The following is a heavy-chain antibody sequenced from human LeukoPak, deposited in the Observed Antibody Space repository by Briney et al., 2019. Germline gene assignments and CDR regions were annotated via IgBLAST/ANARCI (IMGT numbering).Heavy chain of an antibody. D-gene: IGHD5-12*01. J-gene: IGHJ3*02. V-gene: IGHV4-39*07. CDR2: IYYSGST. Sequence: SETLSLTCTVSGGSLSSSSYYWGWIRQPPGKGLEWIGSIYYSGSTYYNPSLKSRVTISVDTSKNQFSLKLSSVTAADTAVYYCVRDMDDYDYAFDIWGQGTMVTVSS. CDR3: VRDMDDYDYAFDI. CDR1: GGSLSSSSYY.